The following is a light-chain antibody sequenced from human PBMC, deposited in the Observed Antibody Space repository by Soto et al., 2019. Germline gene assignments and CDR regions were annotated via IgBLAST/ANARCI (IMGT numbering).Light chain of an antibody. CDR2: QAS. CDR3: QQYNRYWT. Sequence: DIQMTQSPPPLLHPEGARVTITCRASRRFSSWLAWYRQNPGKARSLLIYQASSLESGAPSRFSGSGSGTEFTLTISSLQPDDFAIYYCQQYNRYWTFGQGTKVDIK. V-gene: IGKV1-5*03. J-gene: IGKJ1*01. CDR1: RRFSSW.